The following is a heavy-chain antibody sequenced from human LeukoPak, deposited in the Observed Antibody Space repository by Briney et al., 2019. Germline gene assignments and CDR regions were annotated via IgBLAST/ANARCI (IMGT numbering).Heavy chain of an antibody. CDR1: GFTFSQYN. CDR2: LSGIGDNT. J-gene: IGHJ4*02. V-gene: IGHV3-23*01. Sequence: GGSLRLSCAASGFTFSQYNMNWVRQAPGKGLEWVSGLSGIGDNTIYADSVKGRFTISRDNSKNTMFLQMNSLRAEDTAVYYCAKELSGGWPFDYWGQGALVTVSS. D-gene: IGHD6-19*01. CDR3: AKELSGGWPFDY.